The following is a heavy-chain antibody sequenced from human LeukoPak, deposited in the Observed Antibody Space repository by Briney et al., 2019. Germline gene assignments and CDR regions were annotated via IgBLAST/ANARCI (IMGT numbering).Heavy chain of an antibody. CDR2: VIPIFGTA. J-gene: IGHJ3*02. Sequence: SSVTLSCKACGGTFSTYRISWVRQAPGQGLHKMGVVIPIFGTAHYAQKFQGRVTITADVSTSTAYMEVSSLRSEDTAVYYCATDAPSETALASAFDIWGQGTMVTVSP. CDR3: ATDAPSETALASAFDI. D-gene: IGHD5-18*01. V-gene: IGHV1-69*01. CDR1: GGTFSTYR.